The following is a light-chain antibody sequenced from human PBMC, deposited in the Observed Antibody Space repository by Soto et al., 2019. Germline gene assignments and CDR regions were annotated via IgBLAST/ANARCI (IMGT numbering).Light chain of an antibody. J-gene: IGLJ3*02. CDR2: EVY. CDR1: FNDVGGYNY. V-gene: IGLV2-8*01. Sequence: QSALTQPPSASGSPGQSVTISCTGTFNDVGGYNYVSWYQQHPGKAPKVIIYEVYKRPSGVPDRFSGSKSGKTASLTVSGLQADDEADYYCQTWGTGIWVFGGGTKLTVL. CDR3: QTWGTGIWV.